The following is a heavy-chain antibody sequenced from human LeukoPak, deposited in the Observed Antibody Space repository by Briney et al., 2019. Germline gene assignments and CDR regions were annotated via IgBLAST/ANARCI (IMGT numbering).Heavy chain of an antibody. Sequence: PGGSRGFSGPASGLIFVNFFSPGFPRPPGKGLEWVAVISYDGSNKYYADSVKGRFTISRDNTKNTLYLQMNSLRAEDTAVYYCAKEVVGLEDYWGQGTLVTVSS. CDR1: GLIFVNFF. V-gene: IGHV3-30*18. CDR3: AKEVVGLEDY. CDR2: ISYDGSNK. D-gene: IGHD1-26*01. J-gene: IGHJ4*02.